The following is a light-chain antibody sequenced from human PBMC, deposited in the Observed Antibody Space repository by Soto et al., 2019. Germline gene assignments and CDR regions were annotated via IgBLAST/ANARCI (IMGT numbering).Light chain of an antibody. CDR2: GAS. CDR1: QSVSSSY. J-gene: IGKJ1*01. CDR3: QQYGSSPWT. Sequence: EIVLTQSPGTLSLSPGERATLSCRASQSVSSSYLAWYQQKPGQAPRLLIYGASSRATGIPDRFSGSGSGTDFTLPISRREPEDFAVYYCQQYGSSPWTFGNGTKVEIK. V-gene: IGKV3-20*01.